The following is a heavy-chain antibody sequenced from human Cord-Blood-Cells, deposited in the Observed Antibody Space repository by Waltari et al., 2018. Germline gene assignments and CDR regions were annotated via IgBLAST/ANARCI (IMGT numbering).Heavy chain of an antibody. CDR3: ARSSRYYYGSGSPYFDY. J-gene: IGHJ4*02. CDR2: IYYSGST. CDR1: GGSISSSY. D-gene: IGHD3-10*01. Sequence: QVQLQESGPGLVKPSETLSLTCPVPGGSISSSYWSWIRQPPGKGLEWIGYIYYSGSTNYNPSLKSRVTISVDTSKNQFSLKLSSVTAADTAVYYCARSSRYYYGSGSPYFDYWGQGTLVTVSS. V-gene: IGHV4-59*01.